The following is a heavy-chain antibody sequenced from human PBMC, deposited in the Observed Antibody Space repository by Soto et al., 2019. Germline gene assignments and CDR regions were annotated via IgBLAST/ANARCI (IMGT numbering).Heavy chain of an antibody. Sequence: SETLSLTCTVSGGSISTYYWSWIRQPPGKGLEWIGYIYYSGNTNYNPSLKSRVTMSVDTSKNQFSLKLSSVTAADTAVYQCARGFNRSDGYNHYYYYGMDVWGQGTTVTVSS. CDR2: IYYSGNT. CDR1: GGSISTYY. V-gene: IGHV4-59*12. CDR3: ARGFNRSDGYNHYYYYGMDV. J-gene: IGHJ6*02. D-gene: IGHD5-12*01.